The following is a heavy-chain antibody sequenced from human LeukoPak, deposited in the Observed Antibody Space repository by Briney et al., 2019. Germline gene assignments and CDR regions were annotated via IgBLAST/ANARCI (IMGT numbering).Heavy chain of an antibody. CDR3: SRESGPFCPFGY. V-gene: IGHV4-34*01. Sequence: SETLSLTCAVYGGSFSYYYWSWIRQPPGKTLEWIGEINHSGSTNYNPSLKSRVTISVDTSKNQFSLKLSSVTAADTATYFCSRESGPFCPFGYWGQGTLVIVSS. CDR1: GGSFSYYY. D-gene: IGHD1-26*01. CDR2: INHSGST. J-gene: IGHJ4*02.